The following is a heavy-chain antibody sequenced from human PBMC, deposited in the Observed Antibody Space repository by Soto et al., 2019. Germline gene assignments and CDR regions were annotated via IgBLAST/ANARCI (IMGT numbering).Heavy chain of an antibody. CDR2: IYGGGNGP. J-gene: IGHJ4*02. Sequence: EVPVLESGGGLVQPGGSLRLSCAATGFTFSDFAMSWVRRAPGKGLEWVSRIYGGGNGPHYADSVKGRVTISRDNSKNTLYLQMNSLRAEDTAVYYCAKMEGMDPWAYSFDYWGQGTLVTVSS. CDR3: AKMEGMDPWAYSFDY. D-gene: IGHD2-2*03. CDR1: GFTFSDFA. V-gene: IGHV3-23*01.